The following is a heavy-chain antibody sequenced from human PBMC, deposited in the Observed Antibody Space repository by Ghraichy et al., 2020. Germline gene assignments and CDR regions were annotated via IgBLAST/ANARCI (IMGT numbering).Heavy chain of an antibody. J-gene: IGHJ4*02. V-gene: IGHV3-23*01. Sequence: GESLNISCAASGFTFSNHAMTWVRQAPGKGLEWVSSISGSDGSTYYADFVKGRFTISRDNSKNTLYLQMNSLRADDAALYYCAKDWDGNCSGGSCLGYWGQGTQVIVSS. CDR2: ISGSDGST. CDR1: GFTFSNHA. D-gene: IGHD2-15*01. CDR3: AKDWDGNCSGGSCLGY.